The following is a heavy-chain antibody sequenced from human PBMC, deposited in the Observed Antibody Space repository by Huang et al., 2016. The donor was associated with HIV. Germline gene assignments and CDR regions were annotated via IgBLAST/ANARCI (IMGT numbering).Heavy chain of an antibody. J-gene: IGHJ5*02. CDR1: GYTFTNYD. Sequence: QVQLVQSGAEVKKPGASVKVSCKASGYTFTNYDINWVRQAAGQGLEWVGGMNPNSGNAGYAQKFQGRVTLTRNTSISTAYMELSSLRSEDTAVYYCARTDYYDSSTYSNWFDPWGQGTLVTVSS. CDR3: ARTDYYDSSTYSNWFDP. D-gene: IGHD3-22*01. V-gene: IGHV1-8*01. CDR2: MNPNSGNA.